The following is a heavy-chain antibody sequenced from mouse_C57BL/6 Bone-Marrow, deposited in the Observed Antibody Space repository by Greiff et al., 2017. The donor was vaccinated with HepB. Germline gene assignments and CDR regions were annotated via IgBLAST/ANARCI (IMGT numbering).Heavy chain of an antibody. Sequence: VKLMESGPELVKPGASVKLSCKASGYTFTSYDINWVKQRPGQGLEWIGWIYPRDGSTKYNEKFKGKATLTVDTSSSTAYMELHRLTSEDSAVYFCARSSPYDYDYFDYWGQGTTLTVSS. CDR1: GYTFTSYD. CDR3: ARSSPYDYDYFDY. D-gene: IGHD2-4*01. CDR2: IYPRDGST. V-gene: IGHV1-85*01. J-gene: IGHJ2*01.